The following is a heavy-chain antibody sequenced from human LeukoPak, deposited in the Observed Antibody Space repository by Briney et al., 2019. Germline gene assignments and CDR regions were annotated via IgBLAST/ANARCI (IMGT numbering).Heavy chain of an antibody. CDR3: ARADVYYHSGGLDA. V-gene: IGHV4-30-4*01. J-gene: IGHJ6*02. D-gene: IGHD3-10*01. CDR2: ISYIGSP. Sequence: SETLSLTCTVSDGTTTSSDCLWTWIRQSPGKGLEWLGYISYIGSPYYSPSLKGRISISLDTSKNQFSLNLSSVTASDTAVYYCARADVYYHSGGLDAWGQGTTVTVSS. CDR1: DGTTTSSDCL.